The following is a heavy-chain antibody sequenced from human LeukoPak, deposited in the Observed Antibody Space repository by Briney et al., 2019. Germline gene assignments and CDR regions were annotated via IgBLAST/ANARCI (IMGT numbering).Heavy chain of an antibody. Sequence: SETLSLTCNVSGGSVRGYYWSWIRQPAGKGLEWIGRIYSSGSTNYNPSLKSRVTMSVDTSKNQFSLKLSSVTAADTAVYYCARAQASGGFWSGYPWFDPWGQGTLVTVSS. CDR3: ARAQASGGFWSGYPWFDP. CDR1: GGSVRGYY. J-gene: IGHJ5*02. D-gene: IGHD3-3*01. V-gene: IGHV4-4*07. CDR2: IYSSGST.